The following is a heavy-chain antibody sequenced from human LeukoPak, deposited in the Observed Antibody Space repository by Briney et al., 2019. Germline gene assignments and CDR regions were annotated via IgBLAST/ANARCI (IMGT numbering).Heavy chain of an antibody. J-gene: IGHJ6*02. CDR3: ARDEAYYDFWSGRNYYYYGMDV. D-gene: IGHD3-3*01. CDR1: GGTFSSYA. V-gene: IGHV1-69*13. CDR2: IIPIFGTT. Sequence: SVKVSCKASGGTFSSYAISWVRQAPGQGLEWMGGIIPIFGTTNYAQKFQGRVTITADESTSTAYMELSSLRSEDTAVYYCARDEAYYDFWSGRNYYYYGMDVWGQGTTVTVSS.